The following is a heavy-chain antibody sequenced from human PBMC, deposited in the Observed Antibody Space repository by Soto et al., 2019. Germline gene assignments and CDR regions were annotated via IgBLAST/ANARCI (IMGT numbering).Heavy chain of an antibody. CDR1: AGSISSGIYY. CDR3: ARQRNDYSNWYYYYGMDV. D-gene: IGHD4-4*01. J-gene: IGHJ6*02. Sequence: PSETLXLTWTVSAGSISSGIYYWGWIRQPPGKGLEWIGSIYYSGSTYYNPSLKSRVTISVDTSKNQFSLKLSSVTAADTAVYYCARQRNDYSNWYYYYGMDVWGQGTTVX. CDR2: IYYSGST. V-gene: IGHV4-39*01.